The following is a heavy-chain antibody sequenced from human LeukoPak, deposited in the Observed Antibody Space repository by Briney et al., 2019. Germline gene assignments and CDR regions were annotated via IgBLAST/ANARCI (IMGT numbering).Heavy chain of an antibody. D-gene: IGHD6-19*01. J-gene: IGHJ6*03. CDR3: ARDHSVAPYYYYYMDV. V-gene: IGHV4-59*12. CDR2: IYYSGST. Sequence: SETLSLTCTVSGGSISSYYWSWIRQPPGKGLEGIGYIYYSGSTNYNPSLKSRVTISVDTSKNQFSLRLSSVTAADTAVYYCARDHSVAPYYYYYMDVWGKGTTVTVSS. CDR1: GGSISSYY.